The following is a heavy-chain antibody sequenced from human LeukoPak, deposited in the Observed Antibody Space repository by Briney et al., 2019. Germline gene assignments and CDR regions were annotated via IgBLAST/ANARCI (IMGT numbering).Heavy chain of an antibody. CDR3: AVPAATNHNNAFDI. V-gene: IGHV4-30-4*01. CDR2: IYYSGST. Sequence: PSQTLSLTCTVSGGSISSGDYYWSWIRQPPGKGLEWIGYIYYSGSTYYNPSLKSRVTISVDTSKNQFSLKLSSVTAADTAVYYCAVPAATNHNNAFDIWGQGTMVTVSS. J-gene: IGHJ3*02. D-gene: IGHD2-2*01. CDR1: GGSISSGDYY.